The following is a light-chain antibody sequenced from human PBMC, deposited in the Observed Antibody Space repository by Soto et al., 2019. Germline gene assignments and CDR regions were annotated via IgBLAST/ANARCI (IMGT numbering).Light chain of an antibody. CDR1: QSVLYSSNNKNY. CDR3: QQYYSTPQT. V-gene: IGKV4-1*01. J-gene: IGKJ1*01. CDR2: WSS. Sequence: DIVMTQSPDSLAVSLGERATINCKSSQSVLYSSNNKNYLAWYQQKPGQPPKLLIYWSSTRESGVPDRFSGSGSATDFSLTISSLQAEDGSVYYCQQYYSTPQTFGQGTKVQIK.